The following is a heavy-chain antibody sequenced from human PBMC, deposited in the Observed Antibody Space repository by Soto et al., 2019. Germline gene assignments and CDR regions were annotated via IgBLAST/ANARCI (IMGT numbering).Heavy chain of an antibody. D-gene: IGHD6-6*01. Sequence: GGSLRLSCAASGFTFSSYAMSWVRQAPGKGLEWVSAISGSGGSTYYADSVKGRFTISRDNSKNTVYLQMNSLRAEDTAVYYCAKDSYSSSSGGDYWGQGTLVTVSS. CDR3: AKDSYSSSSGGDY. V-gene: IGHV3-23*01. J-gene: IGHJ4*02. CDR1: GFTFSSYA. CDR2: ISGSGGST.